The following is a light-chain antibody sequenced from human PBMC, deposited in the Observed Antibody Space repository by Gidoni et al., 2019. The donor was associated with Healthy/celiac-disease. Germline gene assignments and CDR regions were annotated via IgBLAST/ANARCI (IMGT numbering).Light chain of an antibody. CDR2: GNS. Sequence: QSVLPQPPSGSGAPGQRVTISCTGSSSNIGAGYDVHWYQQLPGTAPKLLIYGNSNRPSGVPDRFSGSKSGTSASLAITGLQAEDEADYYCQSYDSSLRVVFGGGTKLTVL. V-gene: IGLV1-40*01. CDR1: SSNIGAGYD. J-gene: IGLJ2*01. CDR3: QSYDSSLRVV.